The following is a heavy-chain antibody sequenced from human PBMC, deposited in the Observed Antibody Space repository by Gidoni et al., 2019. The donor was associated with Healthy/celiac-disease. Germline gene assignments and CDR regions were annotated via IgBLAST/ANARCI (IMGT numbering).Heavy chain of an antibody. CDR1: GFTFSSYA. Sequence: QVQLVESGGGVVQPGRSLRLSCAASGFTFSSYAMHWVRQAPGKGLEWVAVISYDGSNKYYADSVKGRFTISRDNSKNTLYLQMNSLRAEDTAVYYCARESWSGSYNWFDPWGQGTLVTVSS. D-gene: IGHD3-3*01. CDR2: ISYDGSNK. V-gene: IGHV3-30-3*01. CDR3: ARESWSGSYNWFDP. J-gene: IGHJ5*02.